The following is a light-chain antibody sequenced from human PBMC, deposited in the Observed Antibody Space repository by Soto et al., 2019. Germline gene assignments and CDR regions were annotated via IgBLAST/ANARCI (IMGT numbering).Light chain of an antibody. CDR1: QYIGSA. CDR2: GAS. J-gene: IGKJ3*01. V-gene: IGKV3-20*01. Sequence: EIVLTQSPATLSVSPGDRATLSCRASQYIGSAVAWYQQKPGQAPRLLIYGASSRATGIPDRFSGSGSGTDFTLTISRLEPEDFAVYYCQQYGGSFRVFGPGTKVDIK. CDR3: QQYGGSFRV.